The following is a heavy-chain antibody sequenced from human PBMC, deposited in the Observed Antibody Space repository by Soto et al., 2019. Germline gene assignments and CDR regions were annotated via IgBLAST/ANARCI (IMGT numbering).Heavy chain of an antibody. CDR2: IYWDDDK. CDR1: GFSLNTGGLG. J-gene: IGHJ6*02. CDR3: AHSRCGGDCLQSYSSLYYYGMDV. Sequence: QITLKESGPTLVKPTQTLTLTCTFSGFSLNTGGLGVGWIRQPPGKALEWLALIYWDDDKRYSPSLKSRLTLTKDTSKNQVVITMTNMDPVDTATYYCAHSRCGGDCLQSYSSLYYYGMDVWGQGTTVTVSS. D-gene: IGHD2-21*02. V-gene: IGHV2-5*02.